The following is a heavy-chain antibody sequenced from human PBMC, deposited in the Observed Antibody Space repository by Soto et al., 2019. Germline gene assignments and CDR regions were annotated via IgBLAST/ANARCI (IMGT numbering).Heavy chain of an antibody. CDR1: GGSISSSSYY. J-gene: IGHJ6*02. CDR3: ASDRSHSGWNYYYYYGMDV. Sequence: QLQLQESGPGLVKPSETLSLTCTVSGGSISSSSYYWGWIRQPPGKGLEWIGSIYYSGSTYYNPSLKSRVTISVDTSKNQFSLKLSSVTAADTAVYYCASDRSHSGWNYYYYYGMDVWGQGTTVTVSS. V-gene: IGHV4-39*01. CDR2: IYYSGST. D-gene: IGHD6-19*01.